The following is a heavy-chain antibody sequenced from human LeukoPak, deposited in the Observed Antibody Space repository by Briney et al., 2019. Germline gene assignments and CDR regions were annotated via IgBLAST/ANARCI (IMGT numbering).Heavy chain of an antibody. J-gene: IGHJ6*03. CDR3: ARVALVVVVAAGLPYYYYYMDV. CDR1: GGSFSGYY. CDR2: INHRGST. Sequence: SETLSLTCAVYGGSFSGYYWSWIRQPPGKGLEWIGEINHRGSTNYNPSLKSRVTKSVDTSKNQCSLKLSSVTAADTAVYYCARVALVVVVAAGLPYYYYYMDVWGKGTTVTVSS. V-gene: IGHV4-34*01. D-gene: IGHD2-15*01.